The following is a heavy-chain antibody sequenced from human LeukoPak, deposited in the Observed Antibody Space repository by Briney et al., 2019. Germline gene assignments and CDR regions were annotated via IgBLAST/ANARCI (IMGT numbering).Heavy chain of an antibody. V-gene: IGHV3-21*01. CDR2: ISSSSSYI. CDR1: GFTFSTYS. Sequence: PGGSLRLSCAASGFTFSTYSMNWVRQAPGKGLEWVSSISSSSSYIYYADSVKGRFTISRDNAKNSLYLQMNSLRAEDTAVYYCARAIDYDSSGYYFYFDYWGQGTLVTVSS. D-gene: IGHD3-22*01. CDR3: ARAIDYDSSGYYFYFDY. J-gene: IGHJ4*02.